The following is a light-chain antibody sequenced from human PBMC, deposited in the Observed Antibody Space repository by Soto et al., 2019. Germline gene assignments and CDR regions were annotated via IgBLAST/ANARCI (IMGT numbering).Light chain of an antibody. V-gene: IGLV2-14*03. CDR1: SSDVGGYNY. Sequence: LTRPASGYRVPLRALTISYTGTSSDVGGYNYVSWYQHHPGKAPKLIIYDVTNRPSGVSNPFSGSKSGNTASLTISGLQPEDEADYYCSSYTTSNTRQIVFGTGTKVTVL. CDR3: SSYTTSNTRQIV. J-gene: IGLJ1*01. CDR2: DVT.